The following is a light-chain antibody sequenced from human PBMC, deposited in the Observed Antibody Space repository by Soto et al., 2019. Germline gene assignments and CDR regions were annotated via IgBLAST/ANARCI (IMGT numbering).Light chain of an antibody. CDR2: EVS. CDR1: SSDIGGYKS. J-gene: IGLJ2*01. V-gene: IGLV2-14*01. CDR3: SSYTSSSTVV. Sequence: QSVLTQPASVSGSPGQSITISCTGTSSDIGGYKSVSWYQQHPGKAPKLMIYEVSNRPSGVSNRFSGSKSGNTASLTISGLQAEDEADYYCSSYTSSSTVVFSGGTKLTVL.